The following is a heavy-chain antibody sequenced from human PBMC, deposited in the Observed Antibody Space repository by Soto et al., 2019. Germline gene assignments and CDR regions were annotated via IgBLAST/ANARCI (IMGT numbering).Heavy chain of an antibody. CDR3: AKDLTVTTSIWDY. D-gene: IGHD4-17*01. Sequence: GGSLRLSCAASGFTFSSYARSWVRQAPGKGLEWVSAISGSGGSTYYADSVKGRFTISRDNSKNTLYLQMNSLRAEDTAVYYCAKDLTVTTSIWDYWGQGTLVTVSS. J-gene: IGHJ4*02. V-gene: IGHV3-23*01. CDR2: ISGSGGST. CDR1: GFTFSSYA.